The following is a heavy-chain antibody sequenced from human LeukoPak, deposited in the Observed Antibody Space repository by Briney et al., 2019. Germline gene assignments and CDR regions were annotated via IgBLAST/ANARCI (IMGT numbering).Heavy chain of an antibody. D-gene: IGHD3-22*01. J-gene: IGHJ4*02. CDR3: ASSRYYYDSTGYFHREFDY. Sequence: SETLSLTCAVYGGSFSGYYWSWIRQAPGKGLEWIGEINHSGSTNYNPSLKSRVTISVDTSKNQFSLKLSSVTAADTAVYYCASSRYYYDSTGYFHREFDYWGQGTLVTVSS. CDR2: INHSGST. V-gene: IGHV4-34*01. CDR1: GGSFSGYY.